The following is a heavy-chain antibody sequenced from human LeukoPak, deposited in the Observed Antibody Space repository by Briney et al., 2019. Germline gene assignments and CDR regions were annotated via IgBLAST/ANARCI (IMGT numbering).Heavy chain of an antibody. J-gene: IGHJ4*02. D-gene: IGHD3-10*01. V-gene: IGHV3-7*01. CDR3: ARVVPPLYYFDY. CDR1: GFTFSSSR. Sequence: GGSLRLSCAASGFTFSSSRMSWVRQAPGKGLEWVANTKHDGSEEYYVDSVKGRFTISRDNAKSSLYLQFNSLRAEDTAVYFCARVVPPLYYFDYWGQGTLVTVSS. CDR2: TKHDGSEE.